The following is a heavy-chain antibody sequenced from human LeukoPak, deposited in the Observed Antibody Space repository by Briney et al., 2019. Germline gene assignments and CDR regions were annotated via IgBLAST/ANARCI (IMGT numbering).Heavy chain of an antibody. CDR2: ISASGAST. CDR1: GFTVSSNY. Sequence: GGSLRLSCAASGFTVSSNYMSWVRQAPGKGLEWVSVISASGASTYYADSVKGRFTISRDNAENSLYLQMNSLRAEDTAVYYCAELGITMIGGVWGKGTTVTISS. D-gene: IGHD3-10*02. V-gene: IGHV3-23*01. CDR3: AELGITMIGGV. J-gene: IGHJ6*04.